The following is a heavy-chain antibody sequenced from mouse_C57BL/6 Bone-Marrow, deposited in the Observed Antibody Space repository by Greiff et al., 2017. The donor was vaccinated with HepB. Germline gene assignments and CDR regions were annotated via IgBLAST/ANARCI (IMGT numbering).Heavy chain of an antibody. J-gene: IGHJ3*01. CDR2: IDPSDSYT. V-gene: IGHV1-50*01. Sequence: QVQLQQPGAELVKPGASVKLSCKASGYTFTSYWMQWVKQRPGQGLEWIGEIDPSDSYTNSTQKFKGKATLTVDTSSSTAYMQLSSLKSEDSAVYFCARSLISYGAWFAYWGQGTLVTVSA. D-gene: IGHD2-1*01. CDR1: GYTFTSYW. CDR3: ARSLISYGAWFAY.